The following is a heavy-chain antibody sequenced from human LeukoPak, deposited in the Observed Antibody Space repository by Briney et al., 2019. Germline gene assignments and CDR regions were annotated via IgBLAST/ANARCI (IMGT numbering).Heavy chain of an antibody. CDR3: VKDQVRGKALGY. Sequence: QPGGSLRLSCSASGFTFSSYAMHWVRQAPGKGLECVSAISSNGGSTYYADSVKGRFTISRDNSKNTLYLQMSSLRAEDTAVYYCVKDQVRGKALGYWGQGTLVTVSS. CDR2: ISSNGGST. D-gene: IGHD3-10*01. V-gene: IGHV3-64D*06. CDR1: GFTFSSYA. J-gene: IGHJ4*02.